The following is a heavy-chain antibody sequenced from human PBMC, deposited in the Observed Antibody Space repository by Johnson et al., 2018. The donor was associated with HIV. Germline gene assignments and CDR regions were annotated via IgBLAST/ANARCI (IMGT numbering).Heavy chain of an antibody. Sequence: VQLVESGGGVVQPGRSLRLSCVASGFTFSSYGMHWVRQTPGKGLEWVAVISYNGTNTWYADSVKGRFNISRDNSKNALYLQMGSLRPEDTAVYSCAKPPAMGADALDSWGQGAMVTVSS. CDR2: ISYNGTNT. V-gene: IGHV3-30*18. J-gene: IGHJ3*02. CDR1: GFTFSSYG. D-gene: IGHD3-16*01. CDR3: AKPPAMGADALDS.